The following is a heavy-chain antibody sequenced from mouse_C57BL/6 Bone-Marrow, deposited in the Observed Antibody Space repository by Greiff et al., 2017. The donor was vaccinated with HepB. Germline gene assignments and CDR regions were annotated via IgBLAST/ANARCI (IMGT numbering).Heavy chain of an antibody. D-gene: IGHD4-1*01. V-gene: IGHV1-82*01. J-gene: IGHJ2*01. CDR1: GYAFSSSW. Sequence: QVQLLQSGPELVKPGASVKISCTASGYAFSSSWMNWVKQTPGKGLEWIARIYPGDGDTNYTGKVKGKATLTADNASSTAYMQLSSLTSEDTAVYYCASDERLGRYWGQGTTLTVSS. CDR3: ASDERLGRY. CDR2: IYPGDGDT.